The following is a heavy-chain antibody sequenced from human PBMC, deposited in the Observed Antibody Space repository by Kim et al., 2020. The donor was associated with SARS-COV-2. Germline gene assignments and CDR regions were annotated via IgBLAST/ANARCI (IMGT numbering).Heavy chain of an antibody. V-gene: IGHV3-74*01. J-gene: IGHJ4*02. D-gene: IGHD1-26*01. Sequence: GGSLRLSCAASGFTFSNYWMHWVRQAPGKGLVWVSRIDIDGENTIYADSVKGRFTISRDNAENTLYLQLNSLRAEDTGVYYCARDQTELGPTTFYYLGQG. CDR3: ARDQTELGPTTFYY. CDR2: IDIDGENT. CDR1: GFTFSNYW.